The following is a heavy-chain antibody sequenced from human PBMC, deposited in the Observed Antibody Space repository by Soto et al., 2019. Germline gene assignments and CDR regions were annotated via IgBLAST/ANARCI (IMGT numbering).Heavy chain of an antibody. J-gene: IGHJ6*02. CDR1: GGSFSGYY. Sequence: QVQLQQWGAGLLKPSETLSLTCAVYGGSFSGYYWSWIRQPPGKGLEWIGEINHSGSTNYNPSLKRRVXXSXDXXKNQFSLKLSSVTAADTAVYYCATDYGDYAYGMDVWGQGTTVTVSS. D-gene: IGHD4-17*01. CDR3: ATDYGDYAYGMDV. CDR2: INHSGST. V-gene: IGHV4-34*01.